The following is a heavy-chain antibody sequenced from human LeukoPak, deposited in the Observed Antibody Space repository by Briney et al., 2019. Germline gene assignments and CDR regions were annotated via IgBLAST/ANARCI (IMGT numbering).Heavy chain of an antibody. Sequence: ASVKVSCKASGYTFTGYDINWVRQATGQGLEWMGWINPNSGGTNYAQKFQGRVTMTRDTSISTAYMELSRLRSDDTAVYYCARDYAALVYYNYMDVWGKGTTVTVSS. J-gene: IGHJ6*03. V-gene: IGHV1-2*02. CDR3: ARDYAALVYYNYMDV. D-gene: IGHD5-18*01. CDR2: INPNSGGT. CDR1: GYTFTGYD.